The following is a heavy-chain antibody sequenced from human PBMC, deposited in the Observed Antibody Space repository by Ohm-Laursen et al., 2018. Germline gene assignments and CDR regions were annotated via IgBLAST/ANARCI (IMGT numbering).Heavy chain of an antibody. CDR3: AKMVGAWDFFDY. CDR1: GVTFSTYT. CDR2: ISRSSSHI. Sequence: SLRLSCSASGVTFSTYTMNWVRQAPGKGLEWVSSISRSSSHIYYADSVKGRFTISRDNAKNSLYLQMNSLRAEDTALYYCAKMVGAWDFFDYWGQGTLVTVSS. V-gene: IGHV3-21*04. D-gene: IGHD1-26*01. J-gene: IGHJ4*02.